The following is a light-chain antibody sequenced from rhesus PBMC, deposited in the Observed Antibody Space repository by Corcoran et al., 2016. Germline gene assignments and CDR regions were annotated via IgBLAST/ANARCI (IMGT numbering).Light chain of an antibody. CDR3: QQYSSRPPT. J-gene: IGKJ1*01. V-gene: IGKV1-22*01. CDR1: QGISSW. Sequence: DIQMTQSPSSLSASVGDTVTITCRASQGISSWLAWYRQKPGKAPKLLIYKAASLQSGVPSRVSGSGSGTDFTLTISSLQSEDFATYYCQQYSSRPPTFGQGTKVEIK. CDR2: KAA.